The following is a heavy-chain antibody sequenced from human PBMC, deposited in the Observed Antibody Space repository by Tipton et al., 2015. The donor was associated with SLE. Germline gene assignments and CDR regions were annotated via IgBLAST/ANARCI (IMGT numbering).Heavy chain of an antibody. J-gene: IGHJ3*02. CDR2: IKHSGTS. CDR3: ARGGYYDILTGYYDSFDI. D-gene: IGHD3-9*01. V-gene: IGHV4-34*01. CDR1: GVSFSGYY. Sequence: TLSLTCAVYGVSFSGYYWSWIRQPPGKGLEWIGEIKHSGTSNYNPSLKSRVTISVDTSKNQFSLKLNSVTAADTAVYYCARGGYYDILTGYYDSFDIWGRGTTVTVSS.